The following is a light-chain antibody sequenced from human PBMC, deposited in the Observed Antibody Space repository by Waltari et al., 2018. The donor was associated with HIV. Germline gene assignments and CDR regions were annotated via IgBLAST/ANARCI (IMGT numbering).Light chain of an antibody. V-gene: IGKV3-20*01. CDR1: QNVISGY. CDR2: SAS. J-gene: IGKJ4*01. Sequence: EIVLTQSPDTLSLSPGERATLSCTASQNVISGYLAWYQQKPGRAPRLVISSASSRAVGIPDRFSGSGSGTHFTRTISRMEPEDFAVYFCQQYATSPELTFGGGTKLEIK. CDR3: QQYATSPELT.